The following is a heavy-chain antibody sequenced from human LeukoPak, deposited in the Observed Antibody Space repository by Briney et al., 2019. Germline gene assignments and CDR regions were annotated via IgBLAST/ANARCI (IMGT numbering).Heavy chain of an antibody. V-gene: IGHV4-59*01. J-gene: IGHJ3*02. CDR3: ARVGVEFLDAFDI. CDR1: GGSISSYY. CDR2: IYYSGST. Sequence: SETLSLTCTVSGGSISSYYWRWIRQPPGKGLEWIGYIYYSGSTNYNPSLKSRVTISVDTSKNQFSLKLSSVTAADTAVYYCARVGVEFLDAFDIWGQGTMVTVSS. D-gene: IGHD3-3*01.